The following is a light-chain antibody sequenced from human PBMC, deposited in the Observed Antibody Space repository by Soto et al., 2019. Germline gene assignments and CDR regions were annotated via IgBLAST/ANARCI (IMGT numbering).Light chain of an antibody. CDR3: QQSFSAPRS. J-gene: IGKJ2*01. V-gene: IGKV1-39*01. Sequence: DIQMSQSPSSLSASVGDSVTGTCRASETIIDYLNWYQQQPGEAPKLLIFSASSLHSGVPSRFRGSGSGTHFTLTISSLQPEDFATYFCQQSFSAPRSFGQGTKLQAK. CDR2: SAS. CDR1: ETIIDY.